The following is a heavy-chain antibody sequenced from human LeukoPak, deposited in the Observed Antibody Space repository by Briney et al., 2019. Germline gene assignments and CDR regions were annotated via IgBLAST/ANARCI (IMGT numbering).Heavy chain of an antibody. Sequence: SETLSLTCGVSGGSITSTNYWTWVRQPPGKGLEWIGYISYRGTTNYNPSLKSRVTMSADTSKNQFSLKLVSMTAADTAVYYCARDRYGSGTYGGLGMYWFDPWGQGILVTVSS. CDR1: GGSITSTNY. J-gene: IGHJ5*02. V-gene: IGHV4-4*02. D-gene: IGHD3-10*01. CDR2: ISYRGTT. CDR3: ARDRYGSGTYGGLGMYWFDP.